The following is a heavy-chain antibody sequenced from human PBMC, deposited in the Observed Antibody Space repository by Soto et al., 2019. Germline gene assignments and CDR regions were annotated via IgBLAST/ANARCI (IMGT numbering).Heavy chain of an antibody. CDR2: TYYRSKWYN. CDR3: ARRITGRKCGMDV. D-gene: IGHD1-20*01. CDR1: GVRVSSNSAA. V-gene: IGHV6-1*01. Sequence: PSGTLSLTCSMSGVRVSSNSAAWNWIRPSPSRGLEWLGRTYYRSKWYNEYAVSVKSRITINPDTSKNQFSLQLNSVTPEDTALYYWARRITGRKCGMDVWGQGTTVTVSS. J-gene: IGHJ6*02.